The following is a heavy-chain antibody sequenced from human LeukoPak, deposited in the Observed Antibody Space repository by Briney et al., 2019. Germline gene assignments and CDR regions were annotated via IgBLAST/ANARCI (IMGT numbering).Heavy chain of an antibody. J-gene: IGHJ4*02. V-gene: IGHV3-64D*06. CDR2: ISSNGGST. CDR3: VKAIAVAGTVDYFDY. CDR1: GFTFSSYA. Sequence: AGSLRLSCSASGFTFSSYAMHWVRQAPGKALEYSSGISSNGGSTYYADSVKGRFTISRDNSTNTLYLQMSSLRAEDTAVYYCVKAIAVAGTVDYFDYWGQGTLVTVFS. D-gene: IGHD6-19*01.